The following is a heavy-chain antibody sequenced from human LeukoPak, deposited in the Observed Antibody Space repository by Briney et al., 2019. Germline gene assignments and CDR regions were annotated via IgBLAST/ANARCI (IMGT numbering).Heavy chain of an antibody. J-gene: IGHJ6*02. V-gene: IGHV4-34*01. CDR1: GFTFSSYA. CDR2: INHSGST. CDR3: ARAASGMDV. Sequence: PGGSLRLSCAASGFTFSSYAMSWIRQPPGKGLEWIGEINHSGSTNYNPSLKSRVTISVDTSKNQFSLKLSSVTAADTAVYYCARAASGMDVWGQGTTVTVSS.